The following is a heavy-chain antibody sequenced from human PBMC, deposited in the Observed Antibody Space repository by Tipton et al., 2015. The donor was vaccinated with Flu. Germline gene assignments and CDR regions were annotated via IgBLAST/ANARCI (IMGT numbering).Heavy chain of an antibody. D-gene: IGHD4-17*01. J-gene: IGHJ3*02. CDR1: GGSISSYY. CDR2: IYYSGST. Sequence: TLSLTCTVSGGSISSYYWSWIRQPPGKGLEWIGHIYYSGSTNYNPSLKSRVTISVDTSKNQFSLKLSSVTAADTAVYYCARYGSVYAFDIWGQGTMVTVSS. CDR3: ARYGSVYAFDI. V-gene: IGHV4-59*01.